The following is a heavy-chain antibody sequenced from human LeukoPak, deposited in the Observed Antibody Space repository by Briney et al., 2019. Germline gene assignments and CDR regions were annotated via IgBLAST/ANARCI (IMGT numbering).Heavy chain of an antibody. CDR1: GFTFSSYT. CDR2: ISYDGNEK. D-gene: IGHD3-16*01. CDR3: ARKGGTMINYRPFDY. V-gene: IGHV3-30*04. J-gene: IGHJ4*02. Sequence: GGSLRLSCAASGFTFSSYTMHWVRQAPGTGLQWVAVISYDGNEKFYADSVRGRFTISRGSSKNTLYLEMNSLRPEDTAIYYCARKGGTMINYRPFDYWGQGTLVTVSS.